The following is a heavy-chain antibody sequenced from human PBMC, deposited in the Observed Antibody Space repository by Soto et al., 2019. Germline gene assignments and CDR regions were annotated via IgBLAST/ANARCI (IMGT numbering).Heavy chain of an antibody. Sequence: QVQLQESGPGLVKPSQTLSLTCTVSGGSISSGNYYWSWIRQPPGKGLEWIGFISYSGSTSYSTSLKSRVTISVDTSKSQFSLNLSFVTAADTAVYYFATMGTPATGLYVFDYWGQGSLVTVSS. CDR1: GGSISSGNYY. CDR3: ATMGTPATGLYVFDY. V-gene: IGHV4-30-4*01. J-gene: IGHJ4*02. CDR2: ISYSGST. D-gene: IGHD2-15*01.